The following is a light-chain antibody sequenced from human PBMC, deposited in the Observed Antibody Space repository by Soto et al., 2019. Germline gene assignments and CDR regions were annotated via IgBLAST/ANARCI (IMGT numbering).Light chain of an antibody. CDR3: QQYNDWPPMFS. V-gene: IGKV3-15*01. CDR2: GAS. Sequence: EVVMTQSPATLSVSPGERATLSCRASQNVGSNLAWYQQKRGQAPRLLIYGASNRATGIPARFSGSGSGTEFTLTISSLQSEDFVVYYCQQYNDWPPMFSFGPGTKVDNK. CDR1: QNVGSN. J-gene: IGKJ3*01.